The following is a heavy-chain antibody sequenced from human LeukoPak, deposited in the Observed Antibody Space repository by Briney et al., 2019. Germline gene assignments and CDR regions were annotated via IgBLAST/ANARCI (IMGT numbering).Heavy chain of an antibody. CDR3: ARDNSVRDEAWWFYP. CDR1: GGTFSSYA. V-gene: IGHV1-69*06. J-gene: IGHJ5*02. Sequence: SVKVSCKASGGTFSSYAISWVRQAPGQGLEWMGGVIPIFGTANYAQKFQGRVTITADKSTSTAYMELSSLRSEDTAVYYCARDNSVRDEAWWFYPWGQGTLVTVSS. CDR2: VIPIFGTA. D-gene: IGHD5-24*01.